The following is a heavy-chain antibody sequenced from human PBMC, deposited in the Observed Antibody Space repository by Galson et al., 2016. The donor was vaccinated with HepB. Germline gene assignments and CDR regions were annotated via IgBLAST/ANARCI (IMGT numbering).Heavy chain of an antibody. CDR1: GFTFSSYG. V-gene: IGHV3-30*18. CDR2: ISYDGSNK. Sequence: SLRLSCAASGFTFSSYGMHWVRQAPGKGLEWVAVISYDGSNKYYADSVKGRFTISRDNSKNTLYPQMNSLRAEDTAVYYCAKDDPYGGNSGYDYWGQGTLVTVSS. CDR3: AKDDPYGGNSGYDY. J-gene: IGHJ4*02. D-gene: IGHD4-23*01.